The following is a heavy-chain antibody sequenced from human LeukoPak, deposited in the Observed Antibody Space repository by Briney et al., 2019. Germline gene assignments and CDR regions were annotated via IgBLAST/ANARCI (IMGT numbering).Heavy chain of an antibody. J-gene: IGHJ4*02. CDR2: ISGSGGST. D-gene: IGHD3-9*01. V-gene: IGHV3-23*01. CDR1: GFTFSSYA. Sequence: PGGSLRLSCAASGFTFSSYAMSWVRQAPGKGLEWVSDISGSGGSTYYADSVKGRFTIPRDNLKNTLYLQMNSLRAEDTAVYYCAKDLYYDILTGSDDYWGQGTLVTVSS. CDR3: AKDLYYDILTGSDDY.